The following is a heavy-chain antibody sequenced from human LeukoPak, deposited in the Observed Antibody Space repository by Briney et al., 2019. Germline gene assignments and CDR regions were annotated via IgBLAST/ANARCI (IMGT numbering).Heavy chain of an antibody. CDR3: AGGSGYLITS. D-gene: IGHD3-9*01. CDR1: GFTFSTYS. J-gene: IGHJ5*02. Sequence: PGGSLRLSCAASGFTFSTYSMNWVRQAPGKGLEWVSYISSTGSTIYYADSVKGRFTISRDNAKNSLYLQMNSLRAEDTAVYYCAGGSGYLITSWGQGTLVTVSS. V-gene: IGHV3-48*04. CDR2: ISSTGSTI.